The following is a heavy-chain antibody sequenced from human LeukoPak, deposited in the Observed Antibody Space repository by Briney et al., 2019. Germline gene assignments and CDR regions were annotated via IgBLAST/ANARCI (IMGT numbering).Heavy chain of an antibody. Sequence: SVKVSCKASGGTFSSYAISWVRQAPGQGLEWMGGIIPIFGTANYAQKFQGRVTITADKSTSTAYMELSSLRSEDTAVYYCARASSGWYHRFDYWGQGTLVTVSS. J-gene: IGHJ4*02. CDR2: IIPIFGTA. D-gene: IGHD6-19*01. V-gene: IGHV1-69*06. CDR1: GGTFSSYA. CDR3: ARASSGWYHRFDY.